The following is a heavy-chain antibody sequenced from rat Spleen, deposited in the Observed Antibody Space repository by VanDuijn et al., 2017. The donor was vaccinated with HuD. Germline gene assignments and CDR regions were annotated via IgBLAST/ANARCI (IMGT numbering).Heavy chain of an antibody. V-gene: IGHV5-31*01. CDR3: ATSPYYWYFDF. CDR2: ISPSGGST. D-gene: IGHD3-8*01. J-gene: IGHJ1*01. Sequence: EVQLVESGGGLVQPGRSLKLSCVASGFTFNNYWMTWIRQAPTKGLEWVASISPSGGSTYYRDSVKGRFTISRDNAKSTLYLQMDSLRSEDTATYYCATSPYYWYFDFWGPGTMVTVSS. CDR1: GFTFNNYW.